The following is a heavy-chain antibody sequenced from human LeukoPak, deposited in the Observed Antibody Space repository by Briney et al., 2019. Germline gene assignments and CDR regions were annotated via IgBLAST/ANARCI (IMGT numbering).Heavy chain of an antibody. D-gene: IGHD5-24*01. CDR3: ARAEVRDGYNRYYFDY. V-gene: IGHV4-38-2*02. J-gene: IGHJ4*02. CDR2: IYHSGST. CDR1: GYSISSGYY. Sequence: PSETLSLTCTVSGYSISSGYYWGWIRQPPGKGLEWIGSIYHSGSTYYNPSLKSRVTMSVDTSKNQFSLKLSSVTAADTAVYYCARAEVRDGYNRYYFDYWGQGTLVTVSS.